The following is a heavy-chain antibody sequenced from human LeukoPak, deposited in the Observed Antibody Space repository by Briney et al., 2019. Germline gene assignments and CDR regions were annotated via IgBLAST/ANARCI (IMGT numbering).Heavy chain of an antibody. CDR3: AKDGDDSIEH. CDR2: ISSNGGST. D-gene: IGHD3-22*01. CDR1: GFIFSNYA. V-gene: IGHV3-64*01. Sequence: PGGSLRLSCAASGFIFSNYAMHWVRQAPGKGLEYVSAISSNGGSTYYANSVKGRFTISRDNSKNTLYLQMNSLRAEDTAVYYCAKDGDDSIEHWGQGTLVTVSS. J-gene: IGHJ4*02.